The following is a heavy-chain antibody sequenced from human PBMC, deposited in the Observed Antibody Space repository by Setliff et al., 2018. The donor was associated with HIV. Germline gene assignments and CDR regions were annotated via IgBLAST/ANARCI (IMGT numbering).Heavy chain of an antibody. D-gene: IGHD3-3*01. CDR2: IYYSGST. CDR1: GDSISSSSYY. Sequence: PSETLSLTCTVSGDSISSSSYYWGWIRQPPGKGLEWIGSIYYSGSTYYNPSLKTRVTISVDTSKNQFSLKLSSVTAADTAVYYCASLTTDRFLEWLFVYWGQGTLVTVSS. CDR3: ASLTTDRFLEWLFVY. V-gene: IGHV4-39*01. J-gene: IGHJ4*02.